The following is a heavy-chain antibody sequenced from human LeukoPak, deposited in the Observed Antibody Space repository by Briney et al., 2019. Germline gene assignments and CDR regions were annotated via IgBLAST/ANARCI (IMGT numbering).Heavy chain of an antibody. Sequence: SETLSLTCTVSGGSISSYYWSWIRQPPGKGLEWIGYIYYSGSTNYNPSLKSRVTISVDTSRNQFSLKLSSVTAADTAVYYCASGVMTPLFDYWGQGTLVTVSS. CDR1: GGSISSYY. CDR3: ASGVMTPLFDY. J-gene: IGHJ4*02. CDR2: IYYSGST. V-gene: IGHV4-59*08. D-gene: IGHD3-16*01.